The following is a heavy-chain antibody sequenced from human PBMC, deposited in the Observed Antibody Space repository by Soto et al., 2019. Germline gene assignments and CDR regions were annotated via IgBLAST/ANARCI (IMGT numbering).Heavy chain of an antibody. CDR1: GDTFSFYS. J-gene: IGHJ4*02. Sequence: QVQLVQSGAEVKRPGSSVKVSCKASGDTFSFYSINWVRQAPGLGIEWMGRVNPILSMSNYAQRLQGRVTMTANKSTSTAYMELSGLRSEDTAMYYCATSYGSGYRAFDYWGQGALVTVSS. V-gene: IGHV1-69*04. CDR2: VNPILSMS. CDR3: ATSYGSGYRAFDY. D-gene: IGHD3-10*01.